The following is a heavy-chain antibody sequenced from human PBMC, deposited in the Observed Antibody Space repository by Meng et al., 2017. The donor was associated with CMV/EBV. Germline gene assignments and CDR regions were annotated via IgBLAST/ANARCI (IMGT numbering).Heavy chain of an antibody. D-gene: IGHD3-10*01. CDR1: GGTFSSYA. CDR3: AGGYYGSGLDY. Sequence: SVTVSCQASGGTFSSYAISWVRQAPGQGLEWMGGIIPILGIANYAQKFQGRVTITADKSTSTAYMELSSPRSEDTAVYYCAGGYYGSGLDYWGQGTLVTVSS. V-gene: IGHV1-69*10. CDR2: IIPILGIA. J-gene: IGHJ4*02.